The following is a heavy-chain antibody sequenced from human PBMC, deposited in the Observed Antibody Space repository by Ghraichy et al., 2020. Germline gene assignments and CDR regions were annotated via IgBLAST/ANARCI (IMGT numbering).Heavy chain of an antibody. CDR2: IYTSGST. CDR1: GGSISSYY. J-gene: IGHJ4*02. D-gene: IGHD5-24*01. Sequence: SETLSLTCTVSGGSISSYYWSWIRQPPGKGLEWIGYIYTSGSTNYNPSLKSRVTISVDTSKNQFSLKLSSVTAADTAVYYCARHDPRDGYNHPFDYWGQGTLVTVSS. CDR3: ARHDPRDGYNHPFDY. V-gene: IGHV4-4*09.